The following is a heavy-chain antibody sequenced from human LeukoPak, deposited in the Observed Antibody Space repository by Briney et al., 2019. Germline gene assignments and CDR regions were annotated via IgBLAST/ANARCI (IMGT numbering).Heavy chain of an antibody. D-gene: IGHD3-16*01. V-gene: IGHV4-34*01. Sequence: PSETLSLTCAVYGGSFSVYYCSWIRQPPGKGLEWIGEINHSGSTNYNPSLKSRVTISLDTSKKQFSLKLSSVTAADTAVYYCALGGDFDYWGQGTLVTVSS. CDR3: ALGGDFDY. CDR2: INHSGST. CDR1: GGSFSVYY. J-gene: IGHJ4*02.